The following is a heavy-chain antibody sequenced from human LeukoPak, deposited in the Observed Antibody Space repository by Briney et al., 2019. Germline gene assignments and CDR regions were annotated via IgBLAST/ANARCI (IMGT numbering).Heavy chain of an antibody. D-gene: IGHD3-3*01. CDR1: GGSISSGGYS. CDR3: ARSIFGVAYYFDY. J-gene: IGHJ4*02. V-gene: IGHV4-30-2*01. CDR2: IYHSGST. Sequence: SETLSLTCAVSGGSISSGGYSWSWIRQPPGKALEWIGYIYHSGSTYYNPSLKSRVTISVDRSKNQFSLKLSSVTAADTAVYFCARSIFGVAYYFDYWGQGTLVTVSS.